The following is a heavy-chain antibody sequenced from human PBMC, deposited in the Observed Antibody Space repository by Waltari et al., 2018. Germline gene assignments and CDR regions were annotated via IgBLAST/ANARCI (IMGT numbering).Heavy chain of an antibody. CDR3: AKDHGVTAMVTIYYYGMDV. J-gene: IGHJ6*02. D-gene: IGHD5-18*01. CDR1: GFTVSSYG. Sequence: QVQLVESGGGVVQPGRSLRLSCAASGFTVSSYGLPWVGQAQGQGLEWVAVISYDGSNKYKANSVKGRFTISRDNSKNTLYLQMNSLRAEDTAVYYCAKDHGVTAMVTIYYYGMDVWGQGTTVTVSS. CDR2: ISYDGSNK. V-gene: IGHV3-30*18.